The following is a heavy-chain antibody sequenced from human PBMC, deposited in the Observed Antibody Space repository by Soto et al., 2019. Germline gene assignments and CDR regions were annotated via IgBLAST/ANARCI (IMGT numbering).Heavy chain of an antibody. CDR1: GFTFDDYA. CDR3: AKDSNDYGDYAFDY. D-gene: IGHD4-17*01. CDR2: ISWSSGSI. J-gene: IGHJ4*02. V-gene: IGHV3-9*01. Sequence: GGSLRLSCAASGFTFDDYAMHWVRQAPGKGLEWVSGISWSSGSIGYADSVKGRFTISRDNAKNSLYLQMNSLRAEDTALYYCAKDSNDYGDYAFDYWGQGTLVTVSS.